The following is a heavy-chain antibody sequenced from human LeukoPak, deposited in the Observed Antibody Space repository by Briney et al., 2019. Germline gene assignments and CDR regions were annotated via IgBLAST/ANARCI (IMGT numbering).Heavy chain of an antibody. CDR2: INPTGGST. CDR3: ASTAARRFAY. D-gene: IGHD6-6*01. J-gene: IGHJ4*02. Sequence: ASVKVSCKASGYTFPSYYMHWVRQAPGQGVEWMGIINPTGGSTTYAQKFQGRVTMTRDTSTSTVYMELSSLRSDDTAVYYCASTAARRFAYWGQGTLVTVSS. CDR1: GYTFPSYY. V-gene: IGHV1-46*01.